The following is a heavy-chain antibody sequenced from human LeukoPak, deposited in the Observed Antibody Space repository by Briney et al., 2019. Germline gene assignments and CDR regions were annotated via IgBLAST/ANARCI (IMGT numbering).Heavy chain of an antibody. V-gene: IGHV4-39*01. J-gene: IGHJ2*01. Sequence: SETLSLTCTVSGVSISSSNSYWGWIRQPPGKGLEWIGSIYYSGNTYYNASLKSRVTISVDTSKNQFSLKLSSVTAADTAVYYCARQSGWYPHWYFDLWGRGTLVTVSS. D-gene: IGHD6-19*01. CDR3: ARQSGWYPHWYFDL. CDR2: IYYSGNT. CDR1: GVSISSSNSY.